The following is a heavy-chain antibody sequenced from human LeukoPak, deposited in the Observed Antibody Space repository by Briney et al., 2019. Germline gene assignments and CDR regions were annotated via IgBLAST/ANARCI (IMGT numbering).Heavy chain of an antibody. CDR3: AKGYSGSPYSYFDL. Sequence: GRSLRLSCAASGFTFSSYAMHWVRQAPGKGLEWVSGISGSGGSTYYADSVKGRFTISRDNSKSTLYLQMNSLRAEDTAVYYCAKGYSGSPYSYFDLWGRGTLVTVSS. CDR2: ISGSGGST. D-gene: IGHD1-26*01. CDR1: GFTFSSYA. J-gene: IGHJ2*01. V-gene: IGHV3-23*01.